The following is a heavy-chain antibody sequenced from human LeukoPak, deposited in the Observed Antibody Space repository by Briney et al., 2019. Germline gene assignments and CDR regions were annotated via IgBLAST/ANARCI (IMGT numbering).Heavy chain of an antibody. J-gene: IGHJ6*02. CDR3: AREGVTMVRGHYYGMDV. V-gene: IGHV4-31*03. CDR1: GGSISSGGYY. D-gene: IGHD3-10*01. Sequence: SETLSLTCTVSGGSISSGGYYWSWIRQHPGKGLEWIGYIYYSGSTYYNPSLKSRVTISVDTSKNQFSLKLSSVTAADTAVYYCAREGVTMVRGHYYGMDVWGQGTTVTVS. CDR2: IYYSGST.